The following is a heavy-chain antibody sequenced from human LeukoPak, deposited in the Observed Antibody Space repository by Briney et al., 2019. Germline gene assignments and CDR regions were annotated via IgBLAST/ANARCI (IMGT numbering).Heavy chain of an antibody. Sequence: GGSLRLSCAASGFTFSSYSMNWVRQAPGKGLEWVSYISSSSSTIYYADSVKGRFTISRDNAKNSLYLQMNSLRAEDTAVYYCARDPPLMVRGDIPHYFDYWGQGTLVTVSS. CDR1: GFTFSSYS. V-gene: IGHV3-48*04. CDR2: ISSSSSTI. D-gene: IGHD3-10*01. CDR3: ARDPPLMVRGDIPHYFDY. J-gene: IGHJ4*02.